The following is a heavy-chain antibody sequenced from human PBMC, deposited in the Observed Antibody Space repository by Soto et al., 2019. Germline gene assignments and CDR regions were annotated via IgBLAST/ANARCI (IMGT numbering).Heavy chain of an antibody. V-gene: IGHV3-30*18. CDR2: ISHDGSYQ. CDR1: GFTFSSYG. D-gene: IGHD1-7*01. CDR3: AKGQGNYWAIVY. J-gene: IGHJ4*02. Sequence: QVQLVESGGGVVQPGRSLRLSCAASGFTFSSYGMHWVRQAPGKGLEWVAVISHDGSYQYYEDSVKGRFTISRDNSKNMLYLQMNSLRAEDTAVYYCAKGQGNYWAIVYWGQGTLVIVSS.